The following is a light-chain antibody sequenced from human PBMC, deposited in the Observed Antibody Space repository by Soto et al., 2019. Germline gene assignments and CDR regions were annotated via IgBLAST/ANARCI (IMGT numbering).Light chain of an antibody. CDR1: SGSIASNY. CDR3: QSYDSSNVV. V-gene: IGLV6-57*01. Sequence: NFMLTQPHSVSASPGKTVTISCTRSSGSIASNYVQWYQQRPGSSPTTVIYEDNQRPSGVPDQFSGSIDSSSNSASLTISGLKTEDEADYYCQSYDSSNVVFGGGTKLTVL. CDR2: EDN. J-gene: IGLJ2*01.